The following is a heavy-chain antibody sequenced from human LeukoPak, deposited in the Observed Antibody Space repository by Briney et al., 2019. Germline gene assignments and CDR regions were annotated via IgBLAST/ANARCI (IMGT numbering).Heavy chain of an antibody. CDR3: AREPTSGREPTSGRPLDY. CDR2: IYHSGST. D-gene: IGHD5-12*01. Sequence: PSETLSLTCAVPGPSISSGGYAGSCIRQPPGKGLEWIGYIYHSGSTYYNPSLKSRVTKSLDTSKTHLSLNLSSVTAADTAVYYCAREPTSGREPTSGRPLDYWGQGTLVTVSS. V-gene: IGHV4-30-2*01. CDR1: GPSISSGGYA. J-gene: IGHJ4*02.